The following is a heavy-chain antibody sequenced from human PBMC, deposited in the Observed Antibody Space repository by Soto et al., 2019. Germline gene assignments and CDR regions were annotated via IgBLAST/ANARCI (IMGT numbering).Heavy chain of an antibody. V-gene: IGHV1-69*06. Sequence: QVLLMQSGAEVKKPGSSVKVSCKASGGTFSTFAITWVRQAPGQGLEWMGGIIPVFAKATYAQKFQGRLTITADRSTSTAYMELSSLSSEDTAVYYCAREPSQGDNWKYVGWFDPWGQGTLVTVSS. D-gene: IGHD1-7*01. CDR2: IIPVFAKA. CDR1: GGTFSTFA. CDR3: AREPSQGDNWKYVGWFDP. J-gene: IGHJ5*02.